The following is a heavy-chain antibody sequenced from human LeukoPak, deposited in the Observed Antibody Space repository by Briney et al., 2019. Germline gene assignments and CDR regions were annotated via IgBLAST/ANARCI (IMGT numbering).Heavy chain of an antibody. D-gene: IGHD3-10*01. CDR3: AKDIRGSGSYGFDS. V-gene: IGHV3-48*03. CDR1: GFTFSNYE. CDR2: ISSSGRNI. Sequence: GGSLRLSCAASGFTFSNYEFNWVRQAPGKGLEWVSYISSSGRNIYYADSVKGRFTISRDNSKNTLYLLMNSLRAEDTALYYCAKDIRGSGSYGFDSWGQGTLVTVSS. J-gene: IGHJ4*02.